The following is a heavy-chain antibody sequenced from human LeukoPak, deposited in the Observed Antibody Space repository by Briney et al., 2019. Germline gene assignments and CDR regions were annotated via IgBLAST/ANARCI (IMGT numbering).Heavy chain of an antibody. D-gene: IGHD3-3*01. CDR1: GYTFTGYH. CDR3: ASSTYYDFWSGYLPPHWFDP. CDR2: INPNSGGT. Sequence: GASVKVSCKASGYTFTGYHMHWVRQAPGQGLEWMGWINPNSGGTNYAQKFQGRVTMTRDTSISTAYMELSRLRSDDTAVYYCASSTYYDFWSGYLPPHWFDPWGQGTLVTVSS. V-gene: IGHV1-2*02. J-gene: IGHJ5*02.